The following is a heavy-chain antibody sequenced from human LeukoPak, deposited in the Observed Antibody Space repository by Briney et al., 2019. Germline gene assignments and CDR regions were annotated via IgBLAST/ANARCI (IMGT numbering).Heavy chain of an antibody. CDR1: GGSFSGYY. CDR3: ARDSRIAVGN. Sequence: PSETLSLTCAVYGGSFSGYYWSWIRQPPGKGLEWIGEINHSGSTNYNPSLKSRVTISVDTSKNQFSLKLSSVTAGDTAGYYCARDSRIAVGNWGQGTLVTVSS. J-gene: IGHJ4*02. D-gene: IGHD6-19*01. CDR2: INHSGST. V-gene: IGHV4-34*01.